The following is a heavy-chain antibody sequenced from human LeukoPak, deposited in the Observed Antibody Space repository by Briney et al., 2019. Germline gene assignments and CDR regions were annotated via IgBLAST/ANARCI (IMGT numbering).Heavy chain of an antibody. D-gene: IGHD6-19*01. CDR1: GFTFSSYS. CDR3: ASSGPIAVAFFDY. V-gene: IGHV3-21*01. J-gene: IGHJ4*02. Sequence: GGSLRLSCAASGFTFSSYSMHWVRQAPGKGLEWVSSISCTSNYIYYGDSVKGRFTISRDDAKNSQYLQMNSLRAEDTAVYYCASSGPIAVAFFDYWGQGILVTVSS. CDR2: ISCTSNYI.